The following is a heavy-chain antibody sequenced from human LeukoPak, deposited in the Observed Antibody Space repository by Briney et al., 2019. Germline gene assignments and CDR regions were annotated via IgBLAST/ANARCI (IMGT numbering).Heavy chain of an antibody. Sequence: GGSLRLSCAASGFTFSSYGMHWVRQAPGKGLEWVAVIWYDGSNKYYADSVKGRFTISRDNSKNTLYLQMNSLRAEDTAVYYCAKQAYYYDSSGYLGAFDYWGQGTLVTVSS. D-gene: IGHD3-22*01. V-gene: IGHV3-30*02. J-gene: IGHJ4*02. CDR1: GFTFSSYG. CDR2: IWYDGSNK. CDR3: AKQAYYYDSSGYLGAFDY.